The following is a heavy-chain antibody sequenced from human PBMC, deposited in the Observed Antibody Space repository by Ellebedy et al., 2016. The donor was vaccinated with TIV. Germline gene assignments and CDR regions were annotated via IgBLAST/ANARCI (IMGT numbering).Heavy chain of an antibody. J-gene: IGHJ4*02. CDR3: ARQKRAAGTDYFDY. D-gene: IGHD6-13*01. V-gene: IGHV4-59*08. CDR1: GGSISSYY. CDR2: IYYSGST. Sequence: SETLSLXXTVSGGSISSYYLSWIRQPPGKGLEWIGYIYYSGSTTYNPSLKSRVTISVDTSKNQFSLKLSSVTAADTAVYYCARQKRAAGTDYFDYWGQGTLVTVSS.